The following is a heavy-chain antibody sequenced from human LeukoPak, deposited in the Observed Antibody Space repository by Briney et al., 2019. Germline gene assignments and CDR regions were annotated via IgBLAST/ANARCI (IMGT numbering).Heavy chain of an antibody. CDR1: GFTFNRCW. D-gene: IGHD2-21*02. CDR2: IYPDGRDT. V-gene: IGHV3-7*01. Sequence: GGSLRLSCVVSGFTFNRCWMNWVRQAPGKGLEWVAHIYPDGRDTYYVDSVKGRFTISRDNAQNSMYLQMNSLRVEDTAVYYCTSWGDTTAEYFQRWGQGTLVTVSS. J-gene: IGHJ1*01. CDR3: TSWGDTTAEYFQR.